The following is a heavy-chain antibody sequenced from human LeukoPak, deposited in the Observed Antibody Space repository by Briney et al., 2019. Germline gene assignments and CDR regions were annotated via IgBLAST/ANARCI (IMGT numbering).Heavy chain of an antibody. CDR3: ARASRLGELSLGY. D-gene: IGHD3-16*02. Sequence: PSRTLSLTCTVSGGSISSGGHYWSWIRQHPGKGLEWIGYIYYSGTTYYNPSLKSRVTISLGTSKNQFSLQLSSVTAADTAVYYCARASRLGELSLGYWGQGTLVTVSS. CDR2: IYYSGTT. J-gene: IGHJ4*02. V-gene: IGHV4-31*03. CDR1: GGSISSGGHY.